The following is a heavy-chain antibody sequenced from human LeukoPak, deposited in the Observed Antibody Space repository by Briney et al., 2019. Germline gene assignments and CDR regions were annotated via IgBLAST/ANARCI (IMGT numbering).Heavy chain of an antibody. CDR2: IYVTGST. J-gene: IGHJ6*03. D-gene: IGHD3-16*02. CDR1: GGSIGTYY. CDR3: ARHIGGGIEDMDV. V-gene: IGHV4-59*08. Sequence: SETLSLTCIVSGGSIGTYYWSWIRQSPGKGLEWIGYIYVTGSTRYNPYLQSRVTISVDTSRNQFFLKMSSVTAADTAVYYCARHIGGGIEDMDVWGTGTEVTVSS.